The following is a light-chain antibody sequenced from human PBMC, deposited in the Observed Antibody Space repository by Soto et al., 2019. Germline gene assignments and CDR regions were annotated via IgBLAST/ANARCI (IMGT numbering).Light chain of an antibody. V-gene: IGLV1-40*01. CDR1: SSNIGAGFD. J-gene: IGLJ1*01. Sequence: QSVLTQPPSVSGAPGQTVTISCTGSSSNIGAGFDVHWYQQLPGTAPKLVLYSSTARPSGVPDRFSGSRSGSSASLAITGLQAEDEADYYCQSYDSGVAGSVFGTGTKLTVL. CDR2: SST. CDR3: QSYDSGVAGSV.